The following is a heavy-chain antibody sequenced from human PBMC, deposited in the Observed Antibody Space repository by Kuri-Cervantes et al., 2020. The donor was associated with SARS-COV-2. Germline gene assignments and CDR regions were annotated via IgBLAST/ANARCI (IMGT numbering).Heavy chain of an antibody. CDR1: GFTFSSYA. J-gene: IGHJ5*02. V-gene: IGHV3-30*04. CDR2: ISYDGSNK. Sequence: GGSLRLSCAASGFTFSSYAMHWVRQAPGKGLEWVAVISYDGSNKYYADSVKGRFTISRDNPKNTLYLQMNSLRAEDTAVYYCARAFGGSYFNWFDPWGQGTLVTVSS. D-gene: IGHD1-26*01. CDR3: ARAFGGSYFNWFDP.